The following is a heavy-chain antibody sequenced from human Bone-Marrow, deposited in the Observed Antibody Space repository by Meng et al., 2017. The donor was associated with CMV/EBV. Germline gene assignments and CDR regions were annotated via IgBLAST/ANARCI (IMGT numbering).Heavy chain of an antibody. J-gene: IGHJ6*01. CDR2: INPNSGGA. Sequence: ASVKVSCKASGYTFTGYYMHWVRQAPGQGLEWMGWINPNSGGANYAQKFQGRVTMTRDTSISTAYMELSSLRSEDTAVYYCARDRTGDCSSTSCYNYYYYYGMDVWGQGPTVTVSS. CDR1: GYTFTGYY. D-gene: IGHD2-2*02. V-gene: IGHV1-2*02. CDR3: ARDRTGDCSSTSCYNYYYYYGMDV.